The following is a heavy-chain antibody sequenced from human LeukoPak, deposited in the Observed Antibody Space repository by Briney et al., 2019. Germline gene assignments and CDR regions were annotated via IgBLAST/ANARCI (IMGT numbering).Heavy chain of an antibody. CDR3: ASPRSGQSFDI. V-gene: IGHV3-53*01. Sequence: GGSLRLSCAASGFTVSSNYMSWVRQAPGKGLEWVSVIYPGGNTYYADSVKGRFTVSRDNSKNTLYLQMNSLRAEDTAVYYRASPRSGQSFDIWGQGTMVTVSS. D-gene: IGHD6-19*01. CDR1: GFTVSSNY. CDR2: IYPGGNT. J-gene: IGHJ3*02.